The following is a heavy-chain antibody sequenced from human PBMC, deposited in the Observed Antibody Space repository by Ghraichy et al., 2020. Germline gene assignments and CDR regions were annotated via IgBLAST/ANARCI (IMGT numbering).Heavy chain of an antibody. J-gene: IGHJ4*02. D-gene: IGHD3-22*01. CDR2: IYHVGST. Sequence: SETLSLTCAASGGSISTGGYSWSWIAQPPGRGLEWIGYIYHVGSTYYNPSLRSRVTISVDRSKNQFSLKLNSVTAADTAVYYCARADRSLVDHWGQGTLVTVSS. CDR1: GGSISTGGYS. CDR3: ARADRSLVDH. V-gene: IGHV4-30-2*01.